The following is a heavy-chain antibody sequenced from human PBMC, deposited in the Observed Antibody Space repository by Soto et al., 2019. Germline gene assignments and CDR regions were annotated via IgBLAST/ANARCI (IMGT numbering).Heavy chain of an antibody. CDR2: IYYSGST. CDR1: GDSISSGVDF. CDR3: ARRRVFDY. J-gene: IGHJ4*02. Sequence: SETLSLTCTVSGDSISSGVDFLGWIRQHPVKGLEWIGYIYYSGSTNYNPSLKSRVTISVDTSKNQFSLKLNSVTAADTAVYYCARRRVFDYWGQGTLVTVSS. V-gene: IGHV4-39*01.